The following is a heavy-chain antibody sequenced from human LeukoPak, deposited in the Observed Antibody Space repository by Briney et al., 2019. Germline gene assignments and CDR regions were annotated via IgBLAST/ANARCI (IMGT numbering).Heavy chain of an antibody. D-gene: IGHD2-15*01. V-gene: IGHV4-4*07. Sequence: SETLSLTCTVSGGSISSYYWSWIRQPAGKGLEWIGRIYTSGSTNYNPSLKSRVTISVDKSKNQFSLKLSSVTAADTAVYYCARDARYYSGGSCYSGYYYYYYMDVWGKGTTVTVSS. CDR2: IYTSGST. J-gene: IGHJ6*03. CDR3: ARDARYYSGGSCYSGYYYYYYMDV. CDR1: GGSISSYY.